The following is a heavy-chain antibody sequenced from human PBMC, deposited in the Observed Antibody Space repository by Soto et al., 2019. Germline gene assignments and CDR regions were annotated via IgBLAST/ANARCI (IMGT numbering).Heavy chain of an antibody. D-gene: IGHD3-16*01. CDR1: DSTIRRYA. J-gene: IGHJ3*01. Sequence: GGSLRLSCAASDSTIRRYAMSWVRQAPGKGLEWVSGITGNSARIYYADSVKGRFSISRDNSKNTLYLQMDTLRAEDTAVYYCAKNGDFDYDAFDVWGQGTVVTVSS. CDR2: ITGNSARI. V-gene: IGHV3-23*01. CDR3: AKNGDFDYDAFDV.